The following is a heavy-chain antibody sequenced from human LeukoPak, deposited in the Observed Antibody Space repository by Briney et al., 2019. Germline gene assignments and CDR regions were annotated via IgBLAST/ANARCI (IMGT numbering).Heavy chain of an antibody. Sequence: GGSLRLSCAASGFIFSDYYMSWIRQAPGKGLEWVSYISSSGSTIYYAYSVKGRFTISRDNAKNSLYLQMNSLRAEHTAVYYCARDKCSSTSCYFVYCFDYWGQGTLVTVSS. D-gene: IGHD2-2*01. CDR1: GFIFSDYY. CDR3: ARDKCSSTSCYFVYCFDY. V-gene: IGHV3-11*04. CDR2: ISSSGSTI. J-gene: IGHJ4*02.